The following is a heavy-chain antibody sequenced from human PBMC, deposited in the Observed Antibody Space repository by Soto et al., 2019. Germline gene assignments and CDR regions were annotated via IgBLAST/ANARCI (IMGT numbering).Heavy chain of an antibody. J-gene: IGHJ3*02. CDR3: PRSRAYSTYAFDI. D-gene: IGHD4-4*01. V-gene: IGHV3-73*01. CDR2: IRSKANSYAT. Sequence: GGSLRLSCAASGFTFSGSAMHWVRQASGKGLEWVGRIRSKANSYATAYAASVKGRFTISRDDSKNTAYLQMNSLKTEDTAVYYCPRSRAYSTYAFDIWGQGTMVTVSS. CDR1: GFTFSGSA.